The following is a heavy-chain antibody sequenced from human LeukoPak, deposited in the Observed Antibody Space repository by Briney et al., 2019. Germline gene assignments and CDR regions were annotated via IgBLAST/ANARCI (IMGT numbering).Heavy chain of an antibody. CDR1: GFTFSSYS. CDR2: ISSSSSYI. V-gene: IGHV3-21*01. Sequence: GGSLGLSCAASGFTFSSYSMNWVRQAPGKGREGVSSISSSSSYIYYADSVKGRFTISRHNDKNSLYLQMNSLRAEDTAVYYCARDGGDYDFWSGVGVDYYYMDVWGKGTTVTVSS. J-gene: IGHJ6*03. CDR3: ARDGGDYDFWSGVGVDYYYMDV. D-gene: IGHD3-3*01.